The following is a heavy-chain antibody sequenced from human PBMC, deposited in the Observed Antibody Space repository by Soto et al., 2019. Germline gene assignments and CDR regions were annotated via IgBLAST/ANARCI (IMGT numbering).Heavy chain of an antibody. J-gene: IGHJ4*02. CDR3: AKDMRLAVATIYEGFFDY. Sequence: GGSLRLSCAASGFTFDDYAMHWVRQAPGKGLEWVSGISWNSGSIGYADSVKGRFTISRDNAKNSLYLQMNSLRAEDTALYYCAKDMRLAVATIYEGFFDYWGQGTLVTVSS. CDR1: GFTFDDYA. CDR2: ISWNSGSI. V-gene: IGHV3-9*01. D-gene: IGHD6-19*01.